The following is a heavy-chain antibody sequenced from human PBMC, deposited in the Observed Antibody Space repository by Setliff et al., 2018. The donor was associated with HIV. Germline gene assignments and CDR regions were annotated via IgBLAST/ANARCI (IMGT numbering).Heavy chain of an antibody. CDR1: GLTFSSYW. D-gene: IGHD6-19*01. CDR3: ARSSSAWYYFDY. V-gene: IGHV3-7*01. CDR2: IKEDGSEK. J-gene: IGHJ4*02. Sequence: GGSLRLSCAASGLTFSSYWMSWVRQAPGKGLEWMANIKEDGSEKYYVDSVKGRFTISRDNTKNSLYLQLNSLRAEDTAVYYCARSSSAWYYFDYWGQGTLITVSS.